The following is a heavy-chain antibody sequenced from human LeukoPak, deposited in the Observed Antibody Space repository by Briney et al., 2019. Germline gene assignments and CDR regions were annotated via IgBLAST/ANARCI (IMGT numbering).Heavy chain of an antibody. Sequence: ASVKVSCKVSGYTLTELSMHWVRQAPGKGLEWMGGSNPEDGEKIYVEKFQGRVTMTEDTSIDTVYMELSGLRSEDTAMYYCATDPVGYCSSDSCYSVDYWGQGTLVTVSS. D-gene: IGHD2-15*01. V-gene: IGHV1-24*01. J-gene: IGHJ4*02. CDR1: GYTLTELS. CDR3: ATDPVGYCSSDSCYSVDY. CDR2: SNPEDGEK.